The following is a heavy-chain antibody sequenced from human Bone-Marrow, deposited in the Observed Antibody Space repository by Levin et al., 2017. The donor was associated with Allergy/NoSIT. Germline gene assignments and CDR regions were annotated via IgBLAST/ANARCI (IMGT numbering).Heavy chain of an antibody. CDR3: ARTPAQGRLTMTKYYSYMDV. D-gene: IGHD4/OR15-4a*01. Sequence: GGSLRLSCAASGFSLRTAGMHWVRQGPGKGLEWLAVMWHDGSYEFYADSVMGRFTLSRDDSKDLLFLQMTGLRAEDTAVYYCARTPAQGRLTMTKYYSYMDVWGAGTTITVSS. CDR1: GFSLRTAG. V-gene: IGHV3-33*01. CDR2: MWHDGSYE. J-gene: IGHJ6*03.